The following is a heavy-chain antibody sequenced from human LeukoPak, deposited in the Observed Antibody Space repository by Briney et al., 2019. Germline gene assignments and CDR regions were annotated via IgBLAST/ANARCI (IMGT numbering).Heavy chain of an antibody. CDR1: GFTLSSYA. CDR2: ISVSGNT. CDR3: AKDSSATVVTHFDY. D-gene: IGHD4-23*01. Sequence: GGSLRLSCAASGFTLSSYAMSWVRQGPGKGLEWVSAISVSGNTYHADSVKGRFTISRDNSKNTLYLQMNSLRAEDTAVYYCAKDSSATVVTHFDYWGQGTLVTISS. J-gene: IGHJ4*02. V-gene: IGHV3-23*01.